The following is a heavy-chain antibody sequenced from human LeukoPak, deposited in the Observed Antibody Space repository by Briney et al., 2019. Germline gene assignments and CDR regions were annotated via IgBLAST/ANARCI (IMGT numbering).Heavy chain of an antibody. CDR1: GFTVSSNS. D-gene: IGHD4/OR15-4a*01. CDR2: IYSDNT. J-gene: IGHJ4*02. Sequence: GGSLRLSCTVSGFTVSSNSMSWVRQAPGKGLEWVSFIYSDNTHYPDSVKGRFTISRDNSKNTLYLQMNSLGAEDTAVYYCARRAGAYSHPYDYWGQGTLVTVSS. CDR3: ARRAGAYSHPYDY. V-gene: IGHV3-53*01.